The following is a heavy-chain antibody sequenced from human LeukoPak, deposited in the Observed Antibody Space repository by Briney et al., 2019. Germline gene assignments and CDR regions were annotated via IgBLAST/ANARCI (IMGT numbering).Heavy chain of an antibody. CDR3: ARDYRIAAAGTLGLGY. CDR2: ISAYNGNT. J-gene: IGHJ4*02. CDR1: GYTFTSYG. D-gene: IGHD6-13*01. Sequence: ASVKVSCKXSGYTFTSYGISWVRQAPGQGPEWMGWISAYNGNTNYAQKLQGRVTMTTDTSTSTAYMELRSLRSDDTAVYYCARDYRIAAAGTLGLGYWGQGTLVTVSS. V-gene: IGHV1-18*01.